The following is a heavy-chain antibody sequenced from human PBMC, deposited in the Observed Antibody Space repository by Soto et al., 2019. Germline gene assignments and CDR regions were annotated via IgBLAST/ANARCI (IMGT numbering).Heavy chain of an antibody. CDR1: GYTFTSVG. CDR3: ATRWSPDYYYYMDV. D-gene: IGHD2-15*01. CDR2: ISAYNGNT. J-gene: IGHJ6*03. Sequence: ASVKVSCKASGYTFTSVGISCVRQAPGQGLEWMGWISAYNGNTNYAQKLQGRVTMTEDTSTDTAYMELSSLRSEDAAVYYCATRWSPDYYYYMDVWGKGTTVTVS. V-gene: IGHV1-18*01.